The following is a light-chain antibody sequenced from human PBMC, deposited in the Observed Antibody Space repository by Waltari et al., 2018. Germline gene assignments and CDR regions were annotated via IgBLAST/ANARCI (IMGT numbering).Light chain of an antibody. CDR1: SSDVGDYNY. CDR2: DVS. CDR3: CSYAGGYIYV. V-gene: IGLV2-11*01. J-gene: IGLJ1*01. Sequence: QSALTQPRSVSGSPGQSVTIPCTGTSSDVGDYNYVSWYQQHPGKAPKLMIYDVSKRPSGVPDRFSGSKSGNTASLTISGLQAEDEADYYCCSYAGGYIYVFGTGTKVTVL.